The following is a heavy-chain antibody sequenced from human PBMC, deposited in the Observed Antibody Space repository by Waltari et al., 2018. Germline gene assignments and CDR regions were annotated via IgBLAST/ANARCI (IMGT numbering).Heavy chain of an antibody. CDR2: TYYRSKWYS. Sequence: QVQLQQSGPGLVKPSQILPLTCHISGDSVSSNNVAWNWIRQSPPRGLEWLGRTYYRSKWYSDCVVSVQSRITINADTSKNQFSLQLNSVTPEDTAMYFCARGRGSAFDIWGQGTMVTVSS. V-gene: IGHV6-1*01. CDR3: ARGRGSAFDI. J-gene: IGHJ3*02. CDR1: GDSVSSNNVA.